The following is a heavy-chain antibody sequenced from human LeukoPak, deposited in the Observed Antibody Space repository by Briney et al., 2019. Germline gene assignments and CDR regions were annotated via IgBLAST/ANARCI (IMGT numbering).Heavy chain of an antibody. CDR3: ASTTYDSSGYYYEYFQH. CDR2: IYYSGST. V-gene: IGHV4-59*01. Sequence: PSETMSLTCTVSGGSISSYYWSWFRQPPGKGLEWIGYIYYSGSTNYNPSLKSRVTISVDTSKNQFSLKLSSVTAADTAVYYCASTTYDSSGYYYEYFQHWGQGTLVTVSS. CDR1: GGSISSYY. J-gene: IGHJ1*01. D-gene: IGHD3-22*01.